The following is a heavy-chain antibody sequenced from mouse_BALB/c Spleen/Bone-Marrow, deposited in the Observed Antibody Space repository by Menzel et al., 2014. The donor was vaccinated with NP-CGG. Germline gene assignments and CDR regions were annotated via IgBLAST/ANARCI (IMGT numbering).Heavy chain of an antibody. D-gene: IGHD2-4*01. Sequence: EVKLVESGGGLVKPGGSLKLSCAASGFTFSSYAMSWVRPTPEKRLEWVATISSGGSYTYYPDSVKGRFTISRDNAKNTLYLQMSSPRSEDTAMYYCARHGITRLLDYWGQGTTLTVSS. J-gene: IGHJ2*01. V-gene: IGHV5-9-3*01. CDR1: GFTFSSYA. CDR2: ISSGGSYT. CDR3: ARHGITRLLDY.